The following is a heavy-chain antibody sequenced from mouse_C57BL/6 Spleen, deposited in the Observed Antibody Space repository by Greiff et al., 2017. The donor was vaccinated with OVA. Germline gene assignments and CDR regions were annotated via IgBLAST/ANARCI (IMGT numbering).Heavy chain of an antibody. Sequence: EVKLQESGPGLVKPSQSLSLTCSVTGYSITSGYYWNWIRQFPGNKLEWMGYISYDGSNNYNPSLKNRISITRDTSKNQFFLKLNSVTTEDTATYYCARDPTFYYFDYWGQGTTLTVSS. V-gene: IGHV3-6*01. CDR2: ISYDGSN. D-gene: IGHD4-1*02. CDR3: ARDPTFYYFDY. J-gene: IGHJ2*01. CDR1: GYSITSGYY.